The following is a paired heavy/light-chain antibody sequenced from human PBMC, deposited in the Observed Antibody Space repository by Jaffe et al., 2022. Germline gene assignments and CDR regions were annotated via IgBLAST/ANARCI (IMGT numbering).Light chain of an antibody. J-gene: IGKJ1*01. CDR1: QSLVHSDGNTY. V-gene: IGKV2-30*02. CDR2: KVS. CDR3: MQTTHWPPWT. Sequence: DVVMTQSPLSLPVTLGQPASISCRSSQSLVHSDGNTYLNWFQQRPGQSPRRLIYKVSNRDSGVPDRFSGSGSGTDFTLKISRVEAEDVGVYYCMQTTHWPPWTFGQGTKVEIK.
Heavy chain of an antibody. CDR3: VRGTFDI. D-gene: IGHD3-10*01. CDR2: IKNDGSSI. V-gene: IGHV3-74*01. Sequence: EVQLVESGGGLVQPGGSLRLSCSASGFTFSIYWMHWVRQAPGKGLVWVSHIKNDGSSITYADSVKGRFTISRDNAKNTLYLQMNSLRAEDTAVYYCVRGTFDIWGQGTMVTVSS. CDR1: GFTFSIYW. J-gene: IGHJ3*02.